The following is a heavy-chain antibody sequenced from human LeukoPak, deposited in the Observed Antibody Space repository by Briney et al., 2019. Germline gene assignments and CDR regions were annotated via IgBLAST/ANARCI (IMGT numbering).Heavy chain of an antibody. D-gene: IGHD6-6*01. V-gene: IGHV4-39*01. CDR2: IYYSGST. CDR3: ARPIAARARYFDY. Sequence: SETLSLTCTVSGGSISSSSYYWGWIRQPPGKGLEWIGSIYYSGSTYYNPSLKSRVTISVDTSKNQFSLKLSSVTAADTAVYYCARPIAARARYFDYWGQGTLVTVSS. J-gene: IGHJ4*02. CDR1: GGSISSSSYY.